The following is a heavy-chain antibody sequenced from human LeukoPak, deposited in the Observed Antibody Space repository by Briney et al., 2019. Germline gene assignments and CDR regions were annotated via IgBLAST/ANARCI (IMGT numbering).Heavy chain of an antibody. Sequence: GGSLRLSCAASGFTFSGYVMTWVRQPPGKGLQWVADISGSGGSTYYADSVKGRFSISRDNSKNTLYLQLDSLRAEDTAVYYCARDLSEANMVRGVIITHNWSDPWGQGTLVTVSS. CDR2: ISGSGGST. CDR3: ARDLSEANMVRGVIITHNWSDP. CDR1: GFTFSGYV. D-gene: IGHD3-10*01. V-gene: IGHV3-23*01. J-gene: IGHJ5*02.